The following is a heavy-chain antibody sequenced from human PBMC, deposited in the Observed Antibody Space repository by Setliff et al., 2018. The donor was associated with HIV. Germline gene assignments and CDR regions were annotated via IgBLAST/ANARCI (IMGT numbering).Heavy chain of an antibody. Sequence: GESLKISCAASGFTFSSYAAHWVRQAPGKGLEWVAVISYEEKNKYYADSVKGRFTISRDNSKNTLYLQMNSLRAEDTAIYFCARNTDVDSVYRSFHIWGQGTMVT. V-gene: IGHV3-30*07. CDR2: ISYEEKNK. D-gene: IGHD1-26*01. CDR1: GFTFSSYA. CDR3: ARNTDVDSVYRSFHI. J-gene: IGHJ3*02.